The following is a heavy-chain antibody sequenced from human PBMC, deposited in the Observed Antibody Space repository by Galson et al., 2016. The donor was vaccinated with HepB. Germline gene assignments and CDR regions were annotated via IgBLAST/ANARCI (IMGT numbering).Heavy chain of an antibody. CDR3: AKGQPELRGPFDY. CDR1: GFTFDDSA. D-gene: IGHD1-7*01. V-gene: IGHV3-9*01. J-gene: IGHJ4*01. Sequence: SLRLSCAASGFTFDDSAMHWVRQAPGKGLEWVSGISWNSRRIHYADSVKGRFTISRDNAKNSLYLQMTSLRPDDTAFYYCAKGQPELRGPFDYWGQGTLVTVSS. CDR2: ISWNSRRI.